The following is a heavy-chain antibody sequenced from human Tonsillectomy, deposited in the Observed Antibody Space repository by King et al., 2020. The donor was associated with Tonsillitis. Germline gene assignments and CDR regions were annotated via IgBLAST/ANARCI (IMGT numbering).Heavy chain of an antibody. CDR2: IFYSGST. D-gene: IGHD3-22*01. Sequence: QLQESGPGLVKPSQTLSLTCTVSGGPITSGDFYWSWIRQPPGKGLEWIGYIFYSGSTYYNPSLKSRVNISIDTSKNQFSLKLSFVTAADTAVYYCARRFYYRNYYDSSGYDYWGQGTLVTVSS. V-gene: IGHV4-30-4*01. CDR3: ARRFYYRNYYDSSGYDY. CDR1: GGPITSGDFY. J-gene: IGHJ4*02.